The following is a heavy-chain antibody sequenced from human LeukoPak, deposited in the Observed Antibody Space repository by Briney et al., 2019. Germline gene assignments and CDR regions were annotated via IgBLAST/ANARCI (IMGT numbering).Heavy chain of an antibody. J-gene: IGHJ2*01. Sequence: SETLSLTCAVYGGSFSGYYWSWIRQPPGKGLEWIGEIYHSGSTNYNPSLKSRVTISVDKPKNQFSLKLSSVTAADTAVYYCARITWYRYFDLWGRGTLVTVSS. CDR2: IYHSGST. CDR3: ARITWYRYFDL. CDR1: GGSFSGYY. V-gene: IGHV4-34*01.